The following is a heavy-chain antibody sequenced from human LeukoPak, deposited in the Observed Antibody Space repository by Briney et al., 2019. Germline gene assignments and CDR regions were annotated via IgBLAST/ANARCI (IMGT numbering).Heavy chain of an antibody. J-gene: IGHJ6*04. Sequence: GGPLRLSCAASGFTFSSYGMHWVRQAPGKGLEWVAVISYDGSNKYYTDSVKGRFTISRDNSKNTLYLQMNSLRAEDTAVYYCAKGSSWYYYYYGMDVWGKGTTVTVSS. CDR2: ISYDGSNK. D-gene: IGHD6-13*01. CDR3: AKGSSWYYYYYGMDV. V-gene: IGHV3-30*18. CDR1: GFTFSSYG.